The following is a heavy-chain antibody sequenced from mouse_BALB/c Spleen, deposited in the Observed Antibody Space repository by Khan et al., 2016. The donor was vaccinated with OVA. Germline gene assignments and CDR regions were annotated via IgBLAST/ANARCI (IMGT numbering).Heavy chain of an antibody. Sequence: VQLQQSGTVLARPGASVKMSCKASGYIFTNYWMHWVKQRPGQGLEWIGGIYPGNSDTSYNQKFKGKAKLTAVTSASTAYMELSRLTNEDSAVYYCTRAGYGAFAYWGQGTLVTVSA. CDR1: GYIFTNYW. D-gene: IGHD1-1*01. V-gene: IGHV1-5*01. CDR2: IYPGNSDT. J-gene: IGHJ3*01. CDR3: TRAGYGAFAY.